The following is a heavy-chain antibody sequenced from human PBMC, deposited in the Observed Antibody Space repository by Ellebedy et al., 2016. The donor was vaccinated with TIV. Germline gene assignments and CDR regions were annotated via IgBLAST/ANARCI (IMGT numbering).Heavy chain of an antibody. J-gene: IGHJ6*02. CDR1: GGSFSGSH. CDR3: ARYSAPTYYYGSGYYGMDV. Sequence: SETLSLTCVVYGGSFSGSHWSWIRQPPGKGLEWIGYIYYSGSTNYNPSLKSRVTISVDTSKNQFSLKLSSVTAADTAVYYCARYSAPTYYYGSGYYGMDVWGQGTTVTVSS. D-gene: IGHD3-10*01. V-gene: IGHV4-59*12. CDR2: IYYSGST.